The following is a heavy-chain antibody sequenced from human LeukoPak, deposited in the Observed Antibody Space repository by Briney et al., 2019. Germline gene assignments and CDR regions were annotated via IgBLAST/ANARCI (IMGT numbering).Heavy chain of an antibody. Sequence: GGSLRLSCAASGFTFSSYAMSWGRQAPGKGLEWVSAISGSGGSTYYADSVKGRFTISRDNPKNTLYLQMNSLRAEDTAVYYCAKDLRDCSSTSCYTNYYYGMDVWGQGTTVTVSS. CDR2: ISGSGGST. V-gene: IGHV3-23*01. J-gene: IGHJ6*02. CDR3: AKDLRDCSSTSCYTNYYYGMDV. D-gene: IGHD2-2*02. CDR1: GFTFSSYA.